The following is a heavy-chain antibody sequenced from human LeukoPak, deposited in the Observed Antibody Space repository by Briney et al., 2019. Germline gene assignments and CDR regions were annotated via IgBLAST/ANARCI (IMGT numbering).Heavy chain of an antibody. D-gene: IGHD4-23*01. Sequence: PSETLSLTXAVYGGSFSGYYWSWIRQPPGKGLEWIGEINHSGSTNYNPSLKSRVTISVDTSKNQFSLKLSSVTAADTAVYYCARGRSRGVVSDCDYWGQGTLVTVSS. CDR3: ARGRSRGVVSDCDY. CDR1: GGSFSGYY. CDR2: INHSGST. J-gene: IGHJ4*02. V-gene: IGHV4-34*01.